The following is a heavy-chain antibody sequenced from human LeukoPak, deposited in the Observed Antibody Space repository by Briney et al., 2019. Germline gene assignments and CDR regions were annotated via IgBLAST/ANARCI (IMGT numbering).Heavy chain of an antibody. Sequence: SETLSLTCTVSGSPVSSGSYWAWIRQPPGKGLEWIGTLYYSGSTYYNPSLNSRVTISLDTSKNQVSLKLISVTAADTAMYYCARNHEGGIMSTVWGQGTLVTVSS. D-gene: IGHD5/OR15-5a*01. CDR3: ARNHEGGIMSTV. V-gene: IGHV4-38-2*02. CDR2: LYYSGST. CDR1: GSPVSSGSY. J-gene: IGHJ4*02.